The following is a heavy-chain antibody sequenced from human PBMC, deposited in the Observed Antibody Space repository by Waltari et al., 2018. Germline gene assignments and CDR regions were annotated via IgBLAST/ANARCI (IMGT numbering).Heavy chain of an antibody. CDR2: INPGGGST. CDR3: ARGAASMVQGVMY. V-gene: IGHV1-46*01. CDR1: GYTFTSYY. Sequence: QVQLVQSGAEVKKPGASVKVSCKASGYTFTSYYMHWVRQAPGQGLEWMGIINPGGGSTSYAQKCQGRVTRTRDTSRSTVYMEVSSLRSEDTAVYYCARGAASMVQGVMYWGQGTLVTVSS. J-gene: IGHJ4*02. D-gene: IGHD3-10*01.